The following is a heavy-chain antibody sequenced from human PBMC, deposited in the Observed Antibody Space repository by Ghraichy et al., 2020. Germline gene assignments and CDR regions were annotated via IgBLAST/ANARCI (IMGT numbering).Heavy chain of an antibody. V-gene: IGHV1-69*13. J-gene: IGHJ4*02. D-gene: IGHD3-10*01. CDR2: IIPIFGTA. CDR1: GGTFSSYA. Sequence: SVKVSCKASGGTFSSYAISWVRQAPGQGLEWMGGIIPIFGTANYAQKFQGRVTITADESTSTAYMELSSLRSEDTAVYYCARDGGDGGYYGSGSYYPFDYWGQGTLVTVSS. CDR3: ARDGGDGGYYGSGSYYPFDY.